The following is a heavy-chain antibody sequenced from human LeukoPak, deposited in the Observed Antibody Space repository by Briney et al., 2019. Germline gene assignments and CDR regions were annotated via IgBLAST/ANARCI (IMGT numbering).Heavy chain of an antibody. CDR2: ISSSSCFI. D-gene: IGHD2-15*01. J-gene: IGHJ4*02. V-gene: IGHV3-21*01. Sequence: GGSLRLSRAASGVTFSNYKMNWVRQAPGKGLEWVSSISSSSCFIYYADPVKGRFTISRDNAKNSLYLQMNSLRAEDTAVYYCARDSGADGYAVHYWGQGTLVTVSS. CDR1: GVTFSNYK. CDR3: ARDSGADGYAVHY.